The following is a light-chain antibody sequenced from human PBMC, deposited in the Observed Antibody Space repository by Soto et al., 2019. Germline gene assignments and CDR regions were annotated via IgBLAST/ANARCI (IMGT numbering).Light chain of an antibody. J-gene: IGKJ1*01. CDR3: QHYNNWPPWT. CDR1: QSVSSN. CDR2: GAS. Sequence: EIVITHSPATLSFSPVERATFSCRASQSVSSNLAWYQQKPGQAPRLLIYGASIRATGIPARFSGSGSGTEFTLTISSLQSEDFAAYYCQHYNNWPPWTFGQGTKVDIK. V-gene: IGKV3-15*01.